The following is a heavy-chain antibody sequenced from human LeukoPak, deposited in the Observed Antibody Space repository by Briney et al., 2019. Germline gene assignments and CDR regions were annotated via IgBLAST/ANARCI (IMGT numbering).Heavy chain of an antibody. J-gene: IGHJ3*02. CDR3: AREAGITMIVDAFDI. Sequence: ASVKVSCKASGGTFSSYAISWVRQAPGQGLEWMGGIIPIFGTANYAQKFQGRVTITTDESTSTAYMELSSLRSEDTAVYYCAREAGITMIVDAFDIWGQGTMVTVSS. D-gene: IGHD3-22*01. CDR1: GGTFSSYA. V-gene: IGHV1-69*05. CDR2: IIPIFGTA.